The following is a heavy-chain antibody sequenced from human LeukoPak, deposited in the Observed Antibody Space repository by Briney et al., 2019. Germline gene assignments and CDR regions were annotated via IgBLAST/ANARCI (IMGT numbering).Heavy chain of an antibody. CDR2: IYPRDSDT. CDR1: GYSFPNYW. Sequence: GESLKISCKGSGYSFPNYWIAWVRQMPGKGLEWMGIIYPRDSDTRYSPSFEGQVTISVDKSISTAFLQWSSLKASDSAMYYCARRGDYATLDYWGQGTLVTVSS. CDR3: ARRGDYATLDY. J-gene: IGHJ4*02. D-gene: IGHD4-17*01. V-gene: IGHV5-51*01.